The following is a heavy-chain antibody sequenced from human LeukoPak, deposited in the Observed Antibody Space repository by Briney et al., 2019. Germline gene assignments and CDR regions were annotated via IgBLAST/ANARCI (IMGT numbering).Heavy chain of an antibody. J-gene: IGHJ5*02. V-gene: IGHV1-18*01. CDR2: ISAYNGNT. D-gene: IGHD4-23*01. CDR1: GYTFTSYG. CDR3: ARGPDYGGNSGLVVVWNWFDP. Sequence: ASVKVSCKASGYTFTSYGISWVRQAPGQGLEWMGWISAYNGNTNYAQKLQGRVTVTTDTSTSTAYMELRSLRSDDTAVYYCARGPDYGGNSGLVVVWNWFDPWGQGTLVTVSS.